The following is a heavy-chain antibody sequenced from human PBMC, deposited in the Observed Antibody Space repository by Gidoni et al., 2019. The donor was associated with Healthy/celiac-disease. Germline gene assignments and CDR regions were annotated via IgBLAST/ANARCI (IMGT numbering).Heavy chain of an antibody. V-gene: IGHV1-46*01. CDR2: INPSGGST. J-gene: IGHJ4*02. CDR1: GYTFTSYY. D-gene: IGHD1-26*01. CDR3: ARSLYSGIHPTDY. Sequence: QVQLVQSGAEVKKPGAAVTVSCKASGYTFTSYYMHWVRQAPGQGLEWMGIINPSGGSTSYAQKFQGRVTMTRDTSTSTVYMELSSLRSEDTAVYYCARSLYSGIHPTDYWGQGTLVTVSS.